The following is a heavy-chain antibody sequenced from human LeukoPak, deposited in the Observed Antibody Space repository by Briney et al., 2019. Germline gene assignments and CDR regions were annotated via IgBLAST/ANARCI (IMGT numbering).Heavy chain of an antibody. J-gene: IGHJ4*02. Sequence: SETLSLTCTVSGGSISSYYWSWLGQPAAKGVAGIGRIYTRGSTHYNPSLKSRVTMSVDTSKNQFSLKLSSVKAADTAVYYCARDSSGYSNGYSYWGQGTLVSVSS. CDR3: ARDSSGYSNGYSY. CDR1: GGSISSYY. D-gene: IGHD3-22*01. CDR2: IYTRGST. V-gene: IGHV4-4*07.